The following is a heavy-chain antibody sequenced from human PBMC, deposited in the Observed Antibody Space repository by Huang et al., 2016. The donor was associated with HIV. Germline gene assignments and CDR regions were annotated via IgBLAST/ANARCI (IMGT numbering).Heavy chain of an antibody. V-gene: IGHV3-30*18. Sequence: QVQLVESGGGVVQPGRSLRISCAASGFTFSRYGMNWVRQAPGKGREWVAVLSYDGKTKYYADSVKGRFSISRDNSKTTVYLQLNSLRVEDTAVYYCAKGGSAAAVLDFWGQGTLVTVSS. CDR2: LSYDGKTK. CDR3: AKGGSAAAVLDF. CDR1: GFTFSRYG. D-gene: IGHD6-13*01. J-gene: IGHJ4*02.